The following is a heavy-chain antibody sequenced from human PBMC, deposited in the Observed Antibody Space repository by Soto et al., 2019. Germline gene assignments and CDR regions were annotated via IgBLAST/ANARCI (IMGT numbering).Heavy chain of an antibody. J-gene: IGHJ4*02. CDR3: ARGGGGGKWRYYIDY. CDR2: IDFSGST. V-gene: IGHV4-59*01. CDR1: GASISGYY. Sequence: SETLSLTCTVSGASISGYYWSWIRQPPGKELEWIGYIDFSGSTNYNPSLKSRVAMSVDTSKNQFSLELRSVIAADTAVYFCARGGGGGKWRYYIDYWGQGTEVTVSS. D-gene: IGHD1-26*01.